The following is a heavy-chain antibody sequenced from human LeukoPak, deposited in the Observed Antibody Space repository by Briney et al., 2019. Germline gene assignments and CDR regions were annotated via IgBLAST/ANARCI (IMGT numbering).Heavy chain of an antibody. CDR2: INPNSGGT. Sequence: GASVKVSCKASGYTFTGYYMHWVRQAPGQGLEWMGWINPNSGGTNYAQNFQGRVTMTRDTSISTAYMELSRLRSDDTAVYYCARYSGGGYYDYFDYWGQGTLVTVSS. CDR3: ARYSGGGYYDYFDY. J-gene: IGHJ4*02. D-gene: IGHD3-22*01. V-gene: IGHV1-2*02. CDR1: GYTFTGYY.